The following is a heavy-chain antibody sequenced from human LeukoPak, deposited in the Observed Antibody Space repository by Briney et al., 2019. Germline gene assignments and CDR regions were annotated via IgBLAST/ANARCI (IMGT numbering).Heavy chain of an antibody. Sequence: SGTLSLTCTVSGGSISSGSYYWSWIRQPAGKGLEWIGRIYTSGSTNYNPSLKSRVTISVDTSKNQFSLKLSSVTAADTAVYYCARVTGSHPYYFDLWGQGTLVTVSS. CDR2: IYTSGST. CDR1: GGSISSGSYY. V-gene: IGHV4-61*02. CDR3: ARVTGSHPYYFDL. D-gene: IGHD1-26*01. J-gene: IGHJ4*02.